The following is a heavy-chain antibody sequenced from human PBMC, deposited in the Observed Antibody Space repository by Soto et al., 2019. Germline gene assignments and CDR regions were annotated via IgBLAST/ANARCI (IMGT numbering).Heavy chain of an antibody. CDR1: GGSFSGYY. CDR2: INHSGST. CDR3: ASSLSGSYYR. Sequence: SETLSLTCAVYGGSFSGYYWSWIRQPPGKGLEWIGEINHSGSTNYNPSLKSRVTISVDTSKNQFSLKLSSVTAADTAVYYCASSLSGSYYRWGQGTLVTVSS. V-gene: IGHV4-34*01. J-gene: IGHJ5*02. D-gene: IGHD1-26*01.